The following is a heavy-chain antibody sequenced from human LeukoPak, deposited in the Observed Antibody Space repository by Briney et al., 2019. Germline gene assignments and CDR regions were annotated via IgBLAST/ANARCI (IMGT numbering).Heavy chain of an antibody. CDR2: INPNSGGT. D-gene: IGHD4-17*01. J-gene: IGHJ4*02. CDR1: GYTFTGYY. CDR3: ARGGDHGDFNFDY. Sequence: ASVKVSCKASGYTFTGYYMHWVRQAPGQGLEWMGWINPNSGGTNYAQKFQGWVTMTRDTSISTAYMELSRLRSDDTAVYYCARGGDHGDFNFDYWGQGTLVTVSS. V-gene: IGHV1-2*04.